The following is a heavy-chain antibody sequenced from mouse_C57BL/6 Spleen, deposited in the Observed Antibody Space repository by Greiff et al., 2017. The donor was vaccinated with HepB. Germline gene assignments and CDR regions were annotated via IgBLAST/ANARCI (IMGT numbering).Heavy chain of an antibody. CDR3: AGAYYDYDWYFDV. CDR1: GYTFTSYW. J-gene: IGHJ1*03. Sequence: QVQLQQPGAELVKPGASVKMSCKASGYTFTSYWITWVKQRPGQGLEWIGDIYPGSGSTNYNEKFKSKATLTVDTSSSTAYMQLRSLTSEDSAVYYCAGAYYDYDWYFDVWGTGTTVTVSS. CDR2: IYPGSGST. D-gene: IGHD2-4*01. V-gene: IGHV1-55*01.